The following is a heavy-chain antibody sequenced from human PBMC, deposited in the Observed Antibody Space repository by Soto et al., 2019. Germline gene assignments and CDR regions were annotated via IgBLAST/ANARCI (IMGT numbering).Heavy chain of an antibody. CDR3: ARDGPVLRFLEWSNYGMDV. CDR1: GFTFSSYA. Sequence: PGGSLRLSCAASGFTFSSYAMSWVRQAPGKGLEWVSAISGSGGSTYYADSVKGRFTISRDNSKNTLYLQMNSLRAEDTAVYYCARDGPVLRFLEWSNYGMDVWGQETTVTVSS. V-gene: IGHV3-23*01. J-gene: IGHJ6*02. D-gene: IGHD3-3*01. CDR2: ISGSGGST.